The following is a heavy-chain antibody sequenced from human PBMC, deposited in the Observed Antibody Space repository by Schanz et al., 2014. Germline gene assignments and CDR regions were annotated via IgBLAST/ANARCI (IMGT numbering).Heavy chain of an antibody. CDR2: IKQDESER. CDR1: GFTFSTYC. V-gene: IGHV3-7*01. D-gene: IGHD3-3*01. J-gene: IGHJ4*02. Sequence: EVQLVESGGGLVQLGGSLRLSCAASGFTFSTYCMSWVRQAPGKGLEWVANIKQDESERSYVDSVKGRFTISRDNAKNSLYLQMNSLRAEDTAVYYCARDKGGYYPFDYWGQGTLVTVSS. CDR3: ARDKGGYYPFDY.